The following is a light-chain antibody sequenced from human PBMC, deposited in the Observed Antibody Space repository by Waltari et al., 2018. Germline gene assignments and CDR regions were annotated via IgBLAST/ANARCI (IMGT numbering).Light chain of an antibody. Sequence: QSALTQPASVSGSPGPSITLPCTRTSSAVGSYDVVSWYQQNPGKAPKLIIYEDTQRPSGVSSRFSGAKSGNTASLTISGFQAEDEGDYYCCSRSYVFGNGTKVTVL. CDR1: SSAVGSYDV. CDR3: CSRSYV. V-gene: IGLV2-23*01. CDR2: EDT. J-gene: IGLJ1*01.